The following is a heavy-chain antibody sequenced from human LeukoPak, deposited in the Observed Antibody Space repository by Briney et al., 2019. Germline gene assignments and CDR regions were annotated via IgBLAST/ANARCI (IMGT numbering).Heavy chain of an antibody. D-gene: IGHD3-9*01. CDR2: ISAYNGNT. J-gene: IGHJ4*02. V-gene: IGHV1-18*01. CDR1: GGTFSSYA. Sequence: ASVKVSCKASGGTFSSYAISWVRQAPGQGLERMGWISAYNGNTNYAQKLQGRVTMTTDTSTSTAYMELRSLRSDDTAVYYCARQLTYYDILTGYYPYYFDYWGQGTLVTVSS. CDR3: ARQLTYYDILTGYYPYYFDY.